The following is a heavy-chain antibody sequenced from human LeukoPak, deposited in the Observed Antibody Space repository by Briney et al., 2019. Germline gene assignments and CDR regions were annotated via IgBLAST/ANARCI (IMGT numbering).Heavy chain of an antibody. CDR3: AKDFPRVGYFQH. CDR1: GFTFSSYG. Sequence: PGGSLRLSCAASGFTFSSYGMSWVRQAPGKGLEWVSAISGSGGSTCYADSVKGRFTISRDNSKNTLYLQMNSLRAEDTAVYYCAKDFPRVGYFQHWGQGTLVTVSS. CDR2: ISGSGGST. V-gene: IGHV3-23*01. D-gene: IGHD4-23*01. J-gene: IGHJ1*01.